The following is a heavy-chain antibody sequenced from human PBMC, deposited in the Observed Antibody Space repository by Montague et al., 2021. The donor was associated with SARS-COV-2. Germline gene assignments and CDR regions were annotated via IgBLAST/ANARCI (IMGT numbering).Heavy chain of an antibody. D-gene: IGHD3-22*01. V-gene: IGHV4-31*03. Sequence: TLSLTCTVSGGSISSGGYYWSWIRQHPGKGLEWIGYIYYSGSTXYNPSLKSRVTISVDTSKNQFSLKLSSVTAADTAVYYCARATRSIVVLNWFDPWGQGTLITVSS. CDR1: GGSISSGGYY. CDR2: IYYSGST. CDR3: ARATRSIVVLNWFDP. J-gene: IGHJ5*02.